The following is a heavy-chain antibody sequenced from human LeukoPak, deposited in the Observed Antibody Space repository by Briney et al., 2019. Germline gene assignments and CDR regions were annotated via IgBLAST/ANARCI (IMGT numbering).Heavy chain of an antibody. CDR3: ARKMAR. V-gene: IGHV3-48*02. CDR1: GFTFSSYG. J-gene: IGHJ4*02. Sequence: GGSLRLSCAASGFTFSSYGMNWVRQAPGKGLEWVSYIDGSSRSIYYADSVKGRFTVSRDNAKNSLFLQMNSLRDEDTAAYFCARKMARWGQGTLVTVSS. D-gene: IGHD5-24*01. CDR2: IDGSSRSI.